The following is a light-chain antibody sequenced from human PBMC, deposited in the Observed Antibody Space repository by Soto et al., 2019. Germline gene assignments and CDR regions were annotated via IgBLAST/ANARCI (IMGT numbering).Light chain of an antibody. CDR2: AAS. J-gene: IGKJ2*01. Sequence: DIQMTQSPSSLSASEGDRVTITCRASQSISSSLNWYQQKPGKAPKLLIYAASSLQSGVPSRFSGSGSGTDFTLTITSLQPEDFATYYCQQSYNTLPFGQGTKLEIK. CDR3: QQSYNTLP. V-gene: IGKV1-39*01. CDR1: QSISSS.